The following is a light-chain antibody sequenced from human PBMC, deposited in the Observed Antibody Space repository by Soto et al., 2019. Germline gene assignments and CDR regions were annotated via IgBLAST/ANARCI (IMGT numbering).Light chain of an antibody. V-gene: IGKV1-5*03. CDR1: QTISSW. J-gene: IGKJ1*01. CDR3: QHYNRYSEA. Sequence: DIQMTQSPSTLSGSVGDRVTITCRASQTISSWLAWYQQKPGKAPKLLIYKASTLKSGVPSRFSGSGSGTEFTLTISSLPPDDFATYYCQHYNRYSEAFGQGTKVDIK. CDR2: KAS.